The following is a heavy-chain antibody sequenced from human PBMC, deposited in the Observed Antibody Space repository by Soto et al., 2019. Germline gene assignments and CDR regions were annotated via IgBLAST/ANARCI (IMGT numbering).Heavy chain of an antibody. CDR1: GFTFSSYA. J-gene: IGHJ4*02. D-gene: IGHD3-16*02. CDR3: AKDLVNDYIWGSYRYFDY. Sequence: EVQLLESGGGLVQPGGSLRLSCAASGFTFSSYAMSWVRQAPGKGLEWVSAISGSGGSTYYADSVKGRFTISRDNSKNTLYLQMNSLRAEDTAVYYCAKDLVNDYIWGSYRYFDYWGLGTLVTASS. V-gene: IGHV3-23*01. CDR2: ISGSGGST.